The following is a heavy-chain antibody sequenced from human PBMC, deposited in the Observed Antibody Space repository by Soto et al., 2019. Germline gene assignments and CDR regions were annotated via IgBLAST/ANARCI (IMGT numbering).Heavy chain of an antibody. J-gene: IGHJ4*02. D-gene: IGHD3-3*01. V-gene: IGHV4-59*08. CDR2: IYYSGST. Sequence: SETLSLTCTVSGGSISSYYWSWIRQPPGKGLEWIGYIYYSGSTNYNPSLKSRVTISVDTSKNQFSLKLSSVTAADTAVYYCARMTTYYDFWSGYYIDYWGQGTLVTVSS. CDR1: GGSISSYY. CDR3: ARMTTYYDFWSGYYIDY.